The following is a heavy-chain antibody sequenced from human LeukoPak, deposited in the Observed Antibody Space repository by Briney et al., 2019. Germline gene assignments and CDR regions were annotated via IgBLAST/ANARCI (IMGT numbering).Heavy chain of an antibody. CDR1: GGSISSGGYS. Sequence: SETLSLTCAVSGGSISSGGYSWSWIRQPPGKGLEWIGYIYHSGSTYYNPSLKSRVTISVDRSKNQFSLKLSSVTAADTAVYYCARSSYYYGTYDYWGQGTLVTVSS. CDR2: IYHSGST. D-gene: IGHD3-10*01. CDR3: ARSSYYYGTYDY. J-gene: IGHJ4*02. V-gene: IGHV4-30-2*01.